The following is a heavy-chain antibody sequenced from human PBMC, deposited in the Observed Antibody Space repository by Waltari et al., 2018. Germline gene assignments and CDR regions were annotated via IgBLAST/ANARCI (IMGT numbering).Heavy chain of an antibody. CDR3: ARGVSLGVTTPGY. D-gene: IGHD4-17*01. V-gene: IGHV4-61*09. Sequence: QVQLQESGPGLVKPSQTLSLTCTVSGGSISSGSYYWNWIRQPPGKGLAWLGYIFTSGTTNYTPSLKSRVTISVDTSKNQFSLKLSSVTADDTAVYYCARGVSLGVTTPGYWGQGTLVTVSS. J-gene: IGHJ4*02. CDR2: IFTSGTT. CDR1: GGSISSGSYY.